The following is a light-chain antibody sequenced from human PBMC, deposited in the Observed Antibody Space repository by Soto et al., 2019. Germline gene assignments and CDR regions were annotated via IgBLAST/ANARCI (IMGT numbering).Light chain of an antibody. J-gene: IGKJ1*01. CDR3: QQYGSSPTWT. CDR1: QSLSSSY. Sequence: EIVLTQSPGTLSLSPGERATLSCRASQSLSSSYLAWYQQKPGQAPRLLIYGASRRATGIPDRFSGSGSGTDFTLTISRLEPEDFAVYYCQQYGSSPTWTFGQGTKVEIK. CDR2: GAS. V-gene: IGKV3-20*01.